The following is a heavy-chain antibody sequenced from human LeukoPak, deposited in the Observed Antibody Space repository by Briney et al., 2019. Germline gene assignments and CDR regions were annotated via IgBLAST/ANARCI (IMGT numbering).Heavy chain of an antibody. V-gene: IGHV3-23*01. J-gene: IGHJ4*02. D-gene: IGHD3-10*01. CDR1: GFTFSNCG. Sequence: GGSLRLSCAASGFTFSNCGMSWVRQAPGKGLDYISAISGSGDKTYYAASVEGRFTVSRDNSKNTLYLQMNNLRAEDTAVYFCAKIVWDSHGFLYYLDYWGQGTLVTVSS. CDR3: AKIVWDSHGFLYYLDY. CDR2: ISGSGDKT.